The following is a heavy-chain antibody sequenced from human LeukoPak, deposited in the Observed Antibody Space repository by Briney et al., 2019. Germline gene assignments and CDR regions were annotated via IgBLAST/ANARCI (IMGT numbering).Heavy chain of an antibody. J-gene: IGHJ4*02. CDR2: TYYRSKWYN. D-gene: IGHD3-3*01. CDR3: ARDLYDFWSGPIPGYFDY. V-gene: IGHV6-1*01. Sequence: SQTLSLTCAISGDSVSSNSAAWNWIRQSPSRGLEWLGRTYYRSKWYNDYAVSVKSRITINPDTSKNQFSLQLNSVTPEDTAVYYCARDLYDFWSGPIPGYFDYWGQGTLVTVSS. CDR1: GDSVSSNSAA.